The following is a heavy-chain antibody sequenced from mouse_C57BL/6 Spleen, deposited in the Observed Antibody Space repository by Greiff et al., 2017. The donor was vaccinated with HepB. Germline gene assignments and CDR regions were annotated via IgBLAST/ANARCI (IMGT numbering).Heavy chain of an antibody. CDR1: GFTFSSYG. Sequence: VQVVESGGDLVKPGGSLKLSCAASGFTFSSYGMSWVRQTPDKRLEWVATISSGGSYTYYPDSVKGRFTISRDNAKNTLYLQMSSLKSEDTAMYYCARHSYDYDVVGFADWGQGTLVTVSA. CDR2: ISSGGSYT. D-gene: IGHD2-4*01. CDR3: ARHSYDYDVVGFAD. V-gene: IGHV5-6*01. J-gene: IGHJ3*01.